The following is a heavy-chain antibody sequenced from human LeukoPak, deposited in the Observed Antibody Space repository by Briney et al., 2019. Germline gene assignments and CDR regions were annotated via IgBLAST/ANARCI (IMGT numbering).Heavy chain of an antibody. V-gene: IGHV3-23*01. Sequence: GGALRLSCAASGFTFSSYAMSWVRQAPGKGLEWVSAISGSGGSTYYADSVKGRFTISRDNSKNTLYLQMNSLRAEDTAVYYCAKGEGYSYGHGGLDYWGQGTLVTVSS. D-gene: IGHD5-18*01. CDR1: GFTFSSYA. J-gene: IGHJ4*02. CDR3: AKGEGYSYGHGGLDY. CDR2: ISGSGGST.